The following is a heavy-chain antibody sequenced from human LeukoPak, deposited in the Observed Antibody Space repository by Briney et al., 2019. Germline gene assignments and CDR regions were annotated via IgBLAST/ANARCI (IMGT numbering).Heavy chain of an antibody. D-gene: IGHD2-2*02. Sequence: SGPTLVNPTQALTLTCTFSGFSLSTSGVGVGWIRQPPGKALEWLALIYWDDDKRYSPSLKSRLTITKDTSKNQVVLTMTNMDPVDTATYYCAHRRFGSKTIPFYYMDVWGKGTTVTVSS. V-gene: IGHV2-5*02. CDR2: IYWDDDK. CDR3: AHRRFGSKTIPFYYMDV. CDR1: GFSLSTSGVG. J-gene: IGHJ6*03.